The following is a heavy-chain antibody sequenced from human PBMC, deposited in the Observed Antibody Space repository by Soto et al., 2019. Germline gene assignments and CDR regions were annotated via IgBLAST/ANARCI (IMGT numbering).Heavy chain of an antibody. CDR3: ARDSHSSGFYAGFDY. V-gene: IGHV4-30-4*01. Sequence: QVQLQESGPGLVKPSQTLSLTCTVSGGSISSGDYYWSWIRQPPGKGLEWIGYIYYSGSTYYNPSLKSRVTISVDTSKNQFSLKLSSVTAADTAVYYCARDSHSSGFYAGFDYWGQGTLVTVSS. J-gene: IGHJ4*02. CDR2: IYYSGST. CDR1: GGSISSGDYY. D-gene: IGHD3-22*01.